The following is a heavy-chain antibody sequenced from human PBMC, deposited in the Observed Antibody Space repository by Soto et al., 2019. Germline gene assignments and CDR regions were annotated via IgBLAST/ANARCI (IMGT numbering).Heavy chain of an antibody. CDR3: AKAVEVTGIHGGYYFDY. Sequence: QVQLVESGGGVVQPGRSLRLSCAASGFAFRGSGMHWVRQAPGKGLEWVAAVSYAGFHNYADSVKGRFTISRDNSRNTLNLQMDSLRPEDTAVYYCAKAVEVTGIHGGYYFDYWGQGTLVTVSS. J-gene: IGHJ4*02. CDR1: GFAFRGSG. V-gene: IGHV3-30*18. D-gene: IGHD1-1*01. CDR2: VSYAGFH.